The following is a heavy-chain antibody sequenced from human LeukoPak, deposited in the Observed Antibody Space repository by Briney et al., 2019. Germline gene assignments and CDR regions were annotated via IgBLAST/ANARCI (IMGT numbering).Heavy chain of an antibody. CDR2: IYTTGGT. D-gene: IGHD3-22*01. J-gene: IGHJ4*02. CDR3: ARRAGDYSHPYDY. V-gene: IGHV3-53*01. CDR1: GFNVSDNA. Sequence: GSLRLSCTVSGFNVSDNAMSWVRQAPGKGLKWVSFIYTTGGTHNSDSVKGRFTISRDSSKNTLYLQMNSLRAEDTAVYYCARRAGDYSHPYDYWGQGTLVTVSS.